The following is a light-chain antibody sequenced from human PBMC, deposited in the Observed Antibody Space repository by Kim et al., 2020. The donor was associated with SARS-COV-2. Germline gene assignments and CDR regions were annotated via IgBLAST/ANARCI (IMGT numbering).Light chain of an antibody. J-gene: IGLJ3*02. Sequence: NFMLTQPHSVSESPGKTVTISYTRSSGSIASNYVQWYQQRPGSAPTTVIYDDNRRPSGVPDRFSGSIDSSSNSASLTISGLKTEDEADYYCQSDDGSSWVFGGGTKLTVL. V-gene: IGLV6-57*03. CDR2: DDN. CDR3: QSDDGSSWV. CDR1: SGSIASNY.